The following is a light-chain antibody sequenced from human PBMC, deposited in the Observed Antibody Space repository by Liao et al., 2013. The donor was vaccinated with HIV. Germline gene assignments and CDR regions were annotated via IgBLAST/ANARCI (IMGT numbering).Light chain of an antibody. CDR3: QAWDSRAVV. CDR1: KLGDKY. Sequence: SYDLTQPPSVSVSPGQTASITCSGDKLGDKYACWYQQKPGQSPVLVIYQDNKRPSGIPERFSGSNSGNTATLTISGTQAMDEADYYCQAWDSRAVVFGGGTKLTVL. J-gene: IGLJ2*01. V-gene: IGLV3-1*01. CDR2: QDN.